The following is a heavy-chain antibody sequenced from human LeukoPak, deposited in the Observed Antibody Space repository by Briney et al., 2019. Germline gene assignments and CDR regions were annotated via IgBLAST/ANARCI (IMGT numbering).Heavy chain of an antibody. CDR3: AHRHNNWNDGYFDY. CDR2: IYWNDDK. Sequence: SGPTLVNPTQSLTLTCTFSGFSLSTSGVGVGWIRQPPGKALEWLALIYWNDDKRYSPSLKSRLTITKDTSKNQVVLTMTNMDPVDTATYYCAHRHNNWNDGYFDYWGQGTLVTVSS. CDR1: GFSLSTSGVG. V-gene: IGHV2-5*01. J-gene: IGHJ4*02. D-gene: IGHD1-20*01.